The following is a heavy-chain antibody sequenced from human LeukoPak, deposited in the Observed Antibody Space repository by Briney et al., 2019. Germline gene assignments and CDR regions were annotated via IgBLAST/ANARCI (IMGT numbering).Heavy chain of an antibody. D-gene: IGHD1-26*01. Sequence: ASVKVSCKASGYTFTGYYMHWVRQAPGQGLEWMGWINPNSGGTNYAQKFQGRVTMTRDTSISTVYMELSRLRSDDTAVYYCARAQVGARKYYYYYHMDVWGKGTTVTVSS. V-gene: IGHV1-2*02. J-gene: IGHJ6*03. CDR3: ARAQVGARKYYYYYHMDV. CDR1: GYTFTGYY. CDR2: INPNSGGT.